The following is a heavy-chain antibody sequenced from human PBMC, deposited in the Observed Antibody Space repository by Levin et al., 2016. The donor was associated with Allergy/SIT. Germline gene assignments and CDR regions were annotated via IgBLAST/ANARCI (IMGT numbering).Heavy chain of an antibody. V-gene: IGHV3-21*01. D-gene: IGHD4-11*01. CDR2: ISSSSSYI. CDR3: ARESAVTDYYYYYYMDV. Sequence: VRQAPGKGLEWVSSISSSSSYIYYADSVKGRFTISRDNAKNSLYLQMNSLRAEDTAVYYCARESAVTDYYYYYYMDVWGKGTTVTVSS. J-gene: IGHJ6*03.